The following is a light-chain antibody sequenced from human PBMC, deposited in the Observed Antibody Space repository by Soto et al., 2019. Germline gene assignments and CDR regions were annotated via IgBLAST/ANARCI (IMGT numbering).Light chain of an antibody. Sequence: EIVLTQSPGTLSLSPGERATLSCRASQTIWRYFAWYQQKPRQAPRLLIHGVSSRAPGIPDRFSASESGTDFPLTISRLEPEVFAVYYWHQYGDAPWTFGQGTKVEIK. CDR2: GVS. J-gene: IGKJ1*01. V-gene: IGKV3-20*01. CDR1: QTIWRY. CDR3: HQYGDAPWT.